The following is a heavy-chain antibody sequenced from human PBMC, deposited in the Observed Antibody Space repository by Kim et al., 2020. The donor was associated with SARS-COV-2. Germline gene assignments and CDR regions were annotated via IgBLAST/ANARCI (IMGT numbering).Heavy chain of an antibody. CDR3: AKDGGIVYGMDV. CDR2: ISYDGSNK. J-gene: IGHJ6*02. Sequence: GGSLRLSCAASGFTFSSYAMHWVRQAPGKGLEWVVVISYDGSNKYYADSVKGRFTISRDNSKNTLYLQMYSLRAEDTAVYYCAKDGGIVYGMDVWGQGTT. V-gene: IGHV3-30*18. D-gene: IGHD3-16*01. CDR1: GFTFSSYA.